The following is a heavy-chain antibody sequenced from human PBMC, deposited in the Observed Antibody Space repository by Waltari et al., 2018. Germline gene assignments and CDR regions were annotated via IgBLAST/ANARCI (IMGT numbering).Heavy chain of an antibody. CDR1: GGSISSSSNYY. V-gene: IGHV4-39*01. D-gene: IGHD6-19*01. CDR3: ARRAWGSGWSY. CDR2: IYYNGSA. Sequence: QLQLQESGPGLVKPSETLSLTCTVSGGSISSSSNYYWGWIRQPPGKGREWLGSIYYNGSAYYNPSLKRRVTISVDTSKNQFSLKLSSVTAADTGVYYCARRAWGSGWSYWGQGTLVAVSS. J-gene: IGHJ4*02.